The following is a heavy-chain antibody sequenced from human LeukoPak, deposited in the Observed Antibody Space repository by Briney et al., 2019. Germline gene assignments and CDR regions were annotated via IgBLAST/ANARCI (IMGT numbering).Heavy chain of an antibody. CDR2: IGGSGGST. Sequence: GGSLRLSCAASGFTFSSYTMNWVRQAPGKGLEWVSAIGGSGGSTYYADSVRGRFTISRDNSKNTLYLQMNSLRAEDTAVYYCAKDQEWLVSSWDYWGQGTLVTVSS. J-gene: IGHJ4*02. V-gene: IGHV3-23*01. CDR3: AKDQEWLVSSWDY. CDR1: GFTFSSYT. D-gene: IGHD6-19*01.